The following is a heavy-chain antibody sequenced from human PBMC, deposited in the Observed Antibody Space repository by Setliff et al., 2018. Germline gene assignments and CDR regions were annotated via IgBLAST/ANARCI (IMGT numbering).Heavy chain of an antibody. D-gene: IGHD3-16*01. CDR2: IYSSGST. CDR3: ARHADRFWGGDFDY. J-gene: IGHJ4*02. CDR1: GGSISRNSYY. V-gene: IGHV4-39*01. Sequence: KPSETLSLTCTVSGGSISRNSYYWGWIRQPPGKGLEWIGSIYSSGSTYYNPSLKSRVAISADTSKNQFSLKLNSVTAADTAVYYCARHADRFWGGDFDYWGQGTLVTVSS.